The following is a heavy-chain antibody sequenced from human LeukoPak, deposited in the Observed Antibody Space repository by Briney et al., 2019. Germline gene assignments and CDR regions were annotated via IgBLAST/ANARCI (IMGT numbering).Heavy chain of an antibody. V-gene: IGHV4-39*07. J-gene: IGHJ6*02. Sequence: SGTLSLTCTVSGGSISSSSYYWGWIRQPPGKGLEWIGSIYYSGSTYYSPSLKSRVTISVDTSKNQFSLKLSSVTAADTAVYYCARDSVQLLYGTPYYYGMDVWGQGTTVTVSS. D-gene: IGHD2-2*02. CDR2: IYYSGST. CDR3: ARDSVQLLYGTPYYYGMDV. CDR1: GGSISSSSYY.